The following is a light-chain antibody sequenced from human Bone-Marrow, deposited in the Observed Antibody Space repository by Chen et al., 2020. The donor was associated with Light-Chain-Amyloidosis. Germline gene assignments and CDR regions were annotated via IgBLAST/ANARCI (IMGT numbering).Light chain of an antibody. Sequence: SYELTQPPSVSVSPGQTARITCSGDDLPTKYAYWYQQKPGRAPVLVIHRDTERASGISERFSGSSSGTRPTLSISGVQAVDEADYHCQSADSSGTYEVIFGGGTKLPVL. J-gene: IGLJ2*01. CDR3: QSADSSGTYEVI. V-gene: IGLV3-25*03. CDR1: DLPTKY. CDR2: RDT.